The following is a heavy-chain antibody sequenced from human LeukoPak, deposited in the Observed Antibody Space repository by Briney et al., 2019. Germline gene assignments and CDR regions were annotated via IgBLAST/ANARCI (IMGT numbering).Heavy chain of an antibody. CDR3: ARRLGDAFDI. CDR1: GGTFSSYA. V-gene: IGHV1-69*04. Sequence: GSSVKVSCKASGGTFSSYAISWVRQAPGQGLEWMGRIIPILGIANYAQKFQGRVTMTTHTSTTTAYMELRSLRSDDTAVYYCARRLGDAFDIWGQGTMVTVSS. CDR2: IIPILGIA. D-gene: IGHD6-19*01. J-gene: IGHJ3*02.